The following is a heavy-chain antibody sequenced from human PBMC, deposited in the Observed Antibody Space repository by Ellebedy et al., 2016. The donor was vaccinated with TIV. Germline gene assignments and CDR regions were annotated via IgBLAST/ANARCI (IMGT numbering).Heavy chain of an antibody. CDR1: GFTFSSYW. CDR2: IKQGGSEK. Sequence: GESLKISCAASGFTFSSYWMSWVRQAPGKGLEWVATIKQGGSEKYYVDSVKGRFTISRDNAKNSLYLQMNSLRAEDTAVYYCGTPGGYVSGFGQWGQGTLVIVSS. J-gene: IGHJ4*02. V-gene: IGHV3-7*03. CDR3: GTPGGYVSGFGQ. D-gene: IGHD2-15*01.